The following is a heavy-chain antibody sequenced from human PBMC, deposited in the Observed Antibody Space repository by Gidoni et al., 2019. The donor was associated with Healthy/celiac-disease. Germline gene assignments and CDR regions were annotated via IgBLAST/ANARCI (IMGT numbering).Heavy chain of an antibody. V-gene: IGHV3-74*01. CDR2: INSDGSST. Sequence: EVQLVESGGGLVQPGGSLRLSCAASGFTFSSYWRHWVRQAPGKGLVWVSRINSDGSSTSYADSGKGRFTISRDNAKNTLYLQMNSLRAEDTAVYYCARALYGDYANDAFDIWGQGTMVTVSS. CDR1: GFTFSSYW. D-gene: IGHD4-17*01. J-gene: IGHJ3*02. CDR3: ARALYGDYANDAFDI.